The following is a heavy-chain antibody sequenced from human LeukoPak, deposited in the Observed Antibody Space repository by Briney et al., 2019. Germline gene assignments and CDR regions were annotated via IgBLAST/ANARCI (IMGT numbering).Heavy chain of an antibody. D-gene: IGHD4-23*01. V-gene: IGHV5-51*01. Sequence: GESLKVSCKGSGYSFTSYWIGWVRQMPGKGLEWMGIIYPGDSDTRYSPSFQGQVTISADKSISTAYLQWSSLKASDTAMCYCARHVGTVVNPLDYWGQGTLVTVSS. CDR1: GYSFTSYW. CDR2: IYPGDSDT. CDR3: ARHVGTVVNPLDY. J-gene: IGHJ4*02.